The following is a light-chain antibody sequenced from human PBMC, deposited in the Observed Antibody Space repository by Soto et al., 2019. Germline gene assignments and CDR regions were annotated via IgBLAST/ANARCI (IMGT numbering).Light chain of an antibody. CDR1: QSISSW. Sequence: DIQMTQSPSTLSASVGDRVTITCRASQSISSWLAWYQQKPGKAPKLLIYKASSLESGVPSRFSGSGSGKESIITIGCRHPDVFAPNSCKRYNSYSTFGQGTKVK. CDR2: KAS. J-gene: IGKJ1*01. CDR3: KRYNSYST. V-gene: IGKV1-5*03.